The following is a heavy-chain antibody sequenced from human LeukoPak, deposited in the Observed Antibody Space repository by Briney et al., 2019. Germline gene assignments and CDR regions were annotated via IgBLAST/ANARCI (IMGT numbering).Heavy chain of an antibody. Sequence: SVKVSCKASGGTFSSYAISWVRQAPGQGLEWMGGIIPIFGTANYAQKLQGRVTITADKSTSTAYMELSSLRSEDTAVYYCAREGPIVVVPAALDYWGQGTLVTVSS. CDR1: GGTFSSYA. V-gene: IGHV1-69*06. CDR3: AREGPIVVVPAALDY. J-gene: IGHJ4*02. CDR2: IIPIFGTA. D-gene: IGHD2-2*01.